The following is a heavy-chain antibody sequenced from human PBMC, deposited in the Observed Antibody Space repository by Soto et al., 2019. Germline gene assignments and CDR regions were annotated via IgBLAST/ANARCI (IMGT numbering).Heavy chain of an antibody. J-gene: IGHJ3*02. CDR3: ARLRNTVATGAFDI. V-gene: IGHV4-59*08. Sequence: TSETLSLTCTVSGGSISSYYWSWIRQPPGKGLEWIGYIYYSGSTNYNPSLKSRVTISVDTSKNQFFLKLSSVTAADTAVYYCARLRNTVATGAFDIWGQGTMVTVSS. D-gene: IGHD4-17*01. CDR1: GGSISSYY. CDR2: IYYSGST.